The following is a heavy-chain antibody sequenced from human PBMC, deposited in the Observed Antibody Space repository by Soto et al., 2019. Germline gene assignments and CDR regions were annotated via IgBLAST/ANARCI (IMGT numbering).Heavy chain of an antibody. J-gene: IGHJ4*01. V-gene: IGHV3-72*01. Sequence: EVQLVESGGGLVQPGGSQRLSCAASGFTFSDHYMDWVRQAPGKGLEWVGRIRNKANSYTTDYAASVKGRFTIPRDASKDSLYLQMNSLKTEDTAISYCARDSGKGAYFDYWGHGTLATVSS. D-gene: IGHD1-26*01. CDR3: ARDSGKGAYFDY. CDR2: IRNKANSYTT. CDR1: GFTFSDHY.